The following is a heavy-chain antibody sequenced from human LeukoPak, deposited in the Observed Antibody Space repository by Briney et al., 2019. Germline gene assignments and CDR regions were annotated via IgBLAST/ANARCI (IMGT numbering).Heavy chain of an antibody. J-gene: IGHJ6*03. V-gene: IGHV4-61*02. CDR2: IYTSGST. Sequence: RASQTLCLTCTVSGGSISSGRYYWNWIRQPAGKGLEWIGRIYTSGSTNDNPSLKSRITISVDTSKNQFSLKLSSVTAADTAVYYCARTYCGGDCRGYYYSHYMDVWGKGTTVTISS. CDR3: ARTYCGGDCRGYYYSHYMDV. D-gene: IGHD2-21*02. CDR1: GGSISSGRYY.